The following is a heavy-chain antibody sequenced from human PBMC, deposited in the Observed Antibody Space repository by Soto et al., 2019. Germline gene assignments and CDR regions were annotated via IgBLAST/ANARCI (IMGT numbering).Heavy chain of an antibody. CDR2: IWYDGSNK. D-gene: IGHD3-3*01. J-gene: IGHJ4*02. CDR3: ARAYDFWSGYYNLTSFDY. CDR1: GFTFSSYG. V-gene: IGHV3-33*01. Sequence: QVQLVESGGGVVQPGRSLRLSCAASGFTFSSYGMHWVRQAPGKGLEWVAVIWYDGSNKYYADSVKGRFTISRDNSKNTLYLQMNSLRAEDTAVYYCARAYDFWSGYYNLTSFDYWGQGALVTVSS.